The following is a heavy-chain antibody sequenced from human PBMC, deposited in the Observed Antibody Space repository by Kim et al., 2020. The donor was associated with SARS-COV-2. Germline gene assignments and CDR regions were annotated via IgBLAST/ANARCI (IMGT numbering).Heavy chain of an antibody. CDR1: GFTFSNYW. J-gene: IGHJ4*02. CDR3: VRGDPAY. D-gene: IGHD2-2*01. Sequence: GGSLRLSCAASGFTFSNYWMNWVRQAPGKGLEWVANINKHGSEKYYVDSVKGRFTISRANAKNSLYLQMDSPRAEATALYYCVRGDPAYWGQGALVTVS. CDR2: INKHGSEK. V-gene: IGHV3-7*03.